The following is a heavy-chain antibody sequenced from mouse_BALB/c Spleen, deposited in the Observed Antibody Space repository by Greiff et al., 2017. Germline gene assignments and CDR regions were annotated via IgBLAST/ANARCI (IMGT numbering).Heavy chain of an antibody. CDR1: GYTFTSYV. CDR3: ARDGNYAMDY. CDR2: INPYNDCT. J-gene: IGHJ4*01. Sequence: EVQLQQSGPELVKPGASVKMSCKASGYTFTSYVMHWVKQKPGQGLEWIGYINPYNDCTKYNEKFKGKATLTSDKSSSTAYMELSSLTSEDSAVYYCARDGNYAMDYWGQGTSVTVSS. V-gene: IGHV1-14*01. D-gene: IGHD2-1*01.